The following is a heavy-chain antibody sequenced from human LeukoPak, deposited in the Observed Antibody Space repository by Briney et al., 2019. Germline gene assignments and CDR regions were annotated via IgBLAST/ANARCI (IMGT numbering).Heavy chain of an antibody. D-gene: IGHD3-10*01. Sequence: PSETLSLTCTVSGGSITTYYWSWIRQPAGKGLEWIGRVSTSGRTNYNPSLKSRLTMSADTSKKQFSLILNSVTAADTAVYYCARAGRKLATRFDPWGQGTLVTVSS. CDR2: VSTSGRT. V-gene: IGHV4-4*07. J-gene: IGHJ5*02. CDR1: GGSITTYY. CDR3: ARAGRKLATRFDP.